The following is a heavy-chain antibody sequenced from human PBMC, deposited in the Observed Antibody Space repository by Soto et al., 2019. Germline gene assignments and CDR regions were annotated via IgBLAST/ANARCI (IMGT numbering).Heavy chain of an antibody. V-gene: IGHV4-34*01. D-gene: IGHD4-17*01. J-gene: IGHJ4*02. CDR1: GGSFSGYY. Sequence: SETLSLTCAVYGGSFSGYYWSWIRQPPGKGLEWIGEINHSGSTNYNPSLKSRVTISVDTSKNQFSLKLSSVTAADTAVYYCARGTVTKYFDYWGQGXLVTVSS. CDR2: INHSGST. CDR3: ARGTVTKYFDY.